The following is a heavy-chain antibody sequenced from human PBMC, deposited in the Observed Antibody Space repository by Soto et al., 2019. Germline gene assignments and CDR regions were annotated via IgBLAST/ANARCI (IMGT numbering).Heavy chain of an antibody. CDR1: GFTFSSYG. CDR3: ARDPRGDSSGYLFDY. D-gene: IGHD3-22*01. Sequence: QVQLVESGGGVVQPGRSLRLSCAASGFTFSSYGMHWVRQAPGKGLEWVAVIWYDGSNKYYADSVKGRFTISRDNSKNTLYLQMNSLRAEDTAVYYCARDPRGDSSGYLFDYWGQGPLVTVSS. CDR2: IWYDGSNK. V-gene: IGHV3-33*01. J-gene: IGHJ4*02.